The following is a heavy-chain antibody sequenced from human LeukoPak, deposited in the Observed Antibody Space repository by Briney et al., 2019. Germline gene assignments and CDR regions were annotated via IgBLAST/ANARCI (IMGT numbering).Heavy chain of an antibody. V-gene: IGHV3-7*03. Sequence: GGSLRLSCAASGFTFSHYYMSWVRQAPGKGLEWVANIKQDGSEQFYLDSVKGRFTISRDNAKNALYLQMHSLRADDTAVYYCANYRLLGSAAAGTLWGQGTLVTVSS. J-gene: IGHJ4*02. CDR2: IKQDGSEQ. CDR1: GFTFSHYY. D-gene: IGHD6-13*01. CDR3: ANYRLLGSAAAGTL.